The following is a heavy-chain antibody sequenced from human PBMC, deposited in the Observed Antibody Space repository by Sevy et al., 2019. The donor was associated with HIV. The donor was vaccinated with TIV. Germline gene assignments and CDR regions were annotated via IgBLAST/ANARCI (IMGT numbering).Heavy chain of an antibody. V-gene: IGHV3-48*02. Sequence: GGSLRLSCAASGFTFSSSIINWVRQAPGKRLEWVSSISGTGSTIYYADSVKGRFTISRDNAKNSLYLQMHSLRDEDTAVYYCARSDYGDYVGWFDPWGQGTLVTVSS. D-gene: IGHD4-17*01. CDR2: ISGTGSTI. J-gene: IGHJ5*02. CDR3: ARSDYGDYVGWFDP. CDR1: GFTFSSSI.